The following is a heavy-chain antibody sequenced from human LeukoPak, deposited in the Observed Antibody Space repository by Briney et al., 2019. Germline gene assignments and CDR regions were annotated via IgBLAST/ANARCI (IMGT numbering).Heavy chain of an antibody. CDR1: GFTFSSYA. J-gene: IGHJ5*02. CDR3: ANAGQVLSGSLDP. V-gene: IGHV3-23*01. D-gene: IGHD3-10*01. CDR2: ISGSGGST. Sequence: GGSLRLSCAASGFTFSSYAMSWVRQAPGKGLEWVSAISGSGGSTYYADSLKGRFTISRDNSKNTLYLQMNSLRAEDTAVYYCANAGQVLSGSLDPWGQGTLVTVSS.